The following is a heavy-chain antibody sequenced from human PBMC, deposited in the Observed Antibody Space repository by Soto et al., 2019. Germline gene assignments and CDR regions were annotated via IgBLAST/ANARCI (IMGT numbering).Heavy chain of an antibody. CDR1: GGSVSSGSYY. V-gene: IGHV4-61*01. Sequence: SETLSLTCTVSGGSVSSGSYYWSWIRQPPGKGLEWIGYIYYSGSTNYNPSLKSRVTISVDTSKNQLSLKLSSVTAADTAVYYCARDTYYYDSSGYLGPTWGQGTLVTVSS. CDR2: IYYSGST. CDR3: ARDTYYYDSSGYLGPT. D-gene: IGHD3-22*01. J-gene: IGHJ4*02.